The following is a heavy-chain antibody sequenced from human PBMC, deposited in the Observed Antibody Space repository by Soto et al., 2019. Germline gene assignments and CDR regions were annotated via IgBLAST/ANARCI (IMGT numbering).Heavy chain of an antibody. V-gene: IGHV4-34*01. Sequence: SETLSLTCVVYGGSFSGYYWSWIRQPPGKGLEWIGEINHSGSTNYNPSLKSRVTISVDTSKNQFSLKLSPVTAADTAVYYCARGAPGRMRGRLSEGDYWGQGTLVTVSS. CDR1: GGSFSGYY. CDR2: INHSGST. CDR3: ARGAPGRMRGRLSEGDY. J-gene: IGHJ4*02. D-gene: IGHD1-26*01.